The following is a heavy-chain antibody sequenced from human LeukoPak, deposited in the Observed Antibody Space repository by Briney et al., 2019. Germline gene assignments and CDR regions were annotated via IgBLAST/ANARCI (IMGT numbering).Heavy chain of an antibody. V-gene: IGHV1-24*01. Sequence: ASVKVSCKASGYTFTSYYMHWVRQAPGKGLEWMGGFDPEDGETIYAQKFQGRVTMTEDTSTDTAYMELSSLRSEDTAVYYCARDQEGFDYWGQGTLVTVSS. CDR2: FDPEDGET. CDR3: ARDQEGFDY. J-gene: IGHJ4*02. CDR1: GYTFTSYY.